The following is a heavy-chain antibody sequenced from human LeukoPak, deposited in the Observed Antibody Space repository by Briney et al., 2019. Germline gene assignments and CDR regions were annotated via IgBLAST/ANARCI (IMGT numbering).Heavy chain of an antibody. V-gene: IGHV1-8*01. J-gene: IGHJ6*03. CDR2: MNPNSGNT. Sequence: ASVKVSCKASGYTFTSYDINWVRQATGQGLEWMGWMNPNSGNTGYAQKFQGRVTMTRNTSISTAYMELSRLRSDDTAVYYCARDKKGSSGWYYYYYYMDVWGKGTTVTISS. CDR1: GYTFTSYD. CDR3: ARDKKGSSGWYYYYYYMDV. D-gene: IGHD6-19*01.